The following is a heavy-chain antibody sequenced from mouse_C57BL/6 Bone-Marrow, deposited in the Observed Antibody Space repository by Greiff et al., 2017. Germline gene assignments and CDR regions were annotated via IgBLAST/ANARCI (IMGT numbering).Heavy chain of an antibody. Sequence: QVTLKESGPGILQSSQTLSLTCSFSGSSLSTSGMGVSWIRQPSGKGLEWLAHIYWDDDKRYDPSLKGQLTISKDTSRNQVFLKITSVDTAETATYYGARGYDYGSSAFAYWGQGTLVTVSA. J-gene: IGHJ3*01. CDR2: IYWDDDK. V-gene: IGHV8-12*01. CDR3: ARGYDYGSSAFAY. CDR1: GSSLSTSGMG. D-gene: IGHD1-1*01.